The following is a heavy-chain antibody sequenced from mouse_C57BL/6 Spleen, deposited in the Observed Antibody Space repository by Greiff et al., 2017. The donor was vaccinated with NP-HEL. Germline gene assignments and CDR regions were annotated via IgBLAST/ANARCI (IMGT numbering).Heavy chain of an antibody. CDR3: ARDGHLRGDYED. V-gene: IGHV1-80*01. Sequence: QVQLKQSGAELVKPGASVKISCKASGYAFSGYRMNWVKQRPGKGLEWIGQIYPGDGTTNYNGKFKGKATLTADKSSSTAYMQLSSLTSEDSAVYFCARDGHLRGDYEDWGKGTTLTV. CDR2: IYPGDGTT. J-gene: IGHJ2*01. CDR1: GYAFSGYR. D-gene: IGHD2-13*01.